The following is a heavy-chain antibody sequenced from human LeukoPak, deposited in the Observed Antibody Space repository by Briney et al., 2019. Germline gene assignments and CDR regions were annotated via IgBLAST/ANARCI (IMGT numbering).Heavy chain of an antibody. CDR2: IKQDGSEK. CDR3: ARGYSSDY. Sequence: PGGSLRLSCAASGLTFRSYWMSWVRQAPGKGLEWVANIKQDGSEKYYVDSVKGRFTISRDNAKNSLYLQMDSLRVDDTAVCYCARGYSSDYWGQGTLVTVSS. CDR1: GLTFRSYW. D-gene: IGHD5-18*01. J-gene: IGHJ4*02. V-gene: IGHV3-7*01.